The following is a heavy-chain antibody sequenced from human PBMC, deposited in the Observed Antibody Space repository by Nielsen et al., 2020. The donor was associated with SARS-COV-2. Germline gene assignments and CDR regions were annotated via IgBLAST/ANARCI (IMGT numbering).Heavy chain of an antibody. D-gene: IGHD4-17*01. CDR2: ISGSGGST. V-gene: IGHV3-23*01. Sequence: GGSLRLSCAVSGFTFSSYAMSWVRQAPGKGLEWVSAISGSGGSTYYADSVKGRFTISRDNSKNTLYLQMNSLRAEDTAVYYCAKATTVTTSPIWGQGTMVTVSS. CDR1: GFTFSSYA. CDR3: AKATTVTTSPI. J-gene: IGHJ3*02.